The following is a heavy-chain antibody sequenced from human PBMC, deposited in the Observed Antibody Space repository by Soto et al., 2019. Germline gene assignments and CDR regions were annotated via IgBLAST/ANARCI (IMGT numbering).Heavy chain of an antibody. CDR2: VYYSGTT. D-gene: IGHD5-12*01. Sequence: QLQLQESGPGLLQTSETLSLTCNVSGDSISRSTSYWGWIRQPPGKGLEWMSTVYYSGTTYYNPSLKRRVAISVDASKNQFALRLTSVTAADTAVYYCARLGSGYNNWYFDLWGRGTLVTVSS. CDR3: ARLGSGYNNWYFDL. CDR1: GDSISRSTSY. J-gene: IGHJ2*01. V-gene: IGHV4-39*01.